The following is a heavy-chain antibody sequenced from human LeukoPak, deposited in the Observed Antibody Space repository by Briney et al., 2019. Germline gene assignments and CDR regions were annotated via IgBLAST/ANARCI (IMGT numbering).Heavy chain of an antibody. J-gene: IGHJ3*02. CDR3: ARGHYYDSSGYSFDI. V-gene: IGHV1-18*01. D-gene: IGHD3-22*01. CDR1: GYTFTSYG. CDR2: ISAYNGNT. Sequence: ASVKVSCEASGYTFTSYGISWVRQAPGQGLEWMGWISAYNGNTNYAQKLQGRVTMTTDTSTSTAYMELRSLRSDDTAAYYCARGHYYDSSGYSFDIWGQGTMVTVSS.